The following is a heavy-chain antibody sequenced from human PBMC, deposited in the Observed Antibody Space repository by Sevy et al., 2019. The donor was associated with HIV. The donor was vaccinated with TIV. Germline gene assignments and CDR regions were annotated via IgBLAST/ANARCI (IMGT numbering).Heavy chain of an antibody. V-gene: IGHV3-15*01. CDR3: TTEGYDSSGYYGRKFDY. CDR1: RFTFSNAW. Sequence: GGSLRLSCAASRFTFSNAWMSWVRQAPGKGLEWVGRIKSKTDGGTTDYAAPVKGRFTISRDDSKNTLYLQMNSLKTEDTAVYYCTTEGYDSSGYYGRKFDYWGQGTLVTVSS. D-gene: IGHD3-22*01. J-gene: IGHJ4*02. CDR2: IKSKTDGGTT.